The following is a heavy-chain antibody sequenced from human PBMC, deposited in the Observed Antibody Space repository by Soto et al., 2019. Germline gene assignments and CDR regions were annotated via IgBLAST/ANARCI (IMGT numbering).Heavy chain of an antibody. CDR2: IYYSGST. D-gene: IGHD3-3*01. Sequence: QLQLQESGPGLVKPSETLSLTCTVSGGSISSSSYYWGWIRQPPGKGLEWIGSIYYSGSTYYNPSLKSRVTISVDTSKTQFSLKLSSVTAADTAVYYCARHGFGVVRGPANWFDPWGQGTLVTVSS. CDR3: ARHGFGVVRGPANWFDP. CDR1: GGSISSSSYY. V-gene: IGHV4-39*01. J-gene: IGHJ5*02.